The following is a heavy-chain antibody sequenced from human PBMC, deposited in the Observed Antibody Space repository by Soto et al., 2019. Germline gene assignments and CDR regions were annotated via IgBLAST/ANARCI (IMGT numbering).Heavy chain of an antibody. Sequence: EVQLLESGGGLVQPGGSLRLSCAASGFTFSSYAMSWVRQAPGKGLEWVSAISGSGGSTYYADSVKGRFTISRDNSKNTLYLQMNSLRAEDTAVYYCAKDGITIFGLVSGWFDPWGQGTLVTVSS. CDR3: AKDGITIFGLVSGWFDP. V-gene: IGHV3-23*01. CDR2: ISGSGGST. CDR1: GFTFSSYA. D-gene: IGHD3-3*01. J-gene: IGHJ5*02.